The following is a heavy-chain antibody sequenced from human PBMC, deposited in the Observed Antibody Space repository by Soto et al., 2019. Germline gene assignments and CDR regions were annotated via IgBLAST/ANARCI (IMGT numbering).Heavy chain of an antibody. V-gene: IGHV4-34*01. D-gene: IGHD3-10*01. Sequence: SETLSLTCAVYGGSFSGYYWSWIRQPPGKGLEWIGEINHSGSTDYNPSLKSRVTISVDTSKNQFSLKLSSVTAADTAVYYCARGITMVRGVITARDYYYYYMEVWGKGTTVTVS. J-gene: IGHJ6*03. CDR1: GGSFSGYY. CDR2: INHSGST. CDR3: ARGITMVRGVITARDYYYYYMEV.